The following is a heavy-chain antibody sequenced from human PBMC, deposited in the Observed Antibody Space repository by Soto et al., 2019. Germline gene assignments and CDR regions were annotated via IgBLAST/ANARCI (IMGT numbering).Heavy chain of an antibody. Sequence: ASVKVSCKASGYTFTDYAIHWVRQAPGQGLEWMGWINVGNGNTGYSRKFQGRVTNVRDMSASTAYIEVTSLTSEDTAIYYCAREGTHYTPLDHWGQGTLVTVSS. V-gene: IGHV1-3*01. CDR2: INVGNGNT. D-gene: IGHD2-15*01. J-gene: IGHJ4*02. CDR1: GYTFTDYA. CDR3: AREGTHYTPLDH.